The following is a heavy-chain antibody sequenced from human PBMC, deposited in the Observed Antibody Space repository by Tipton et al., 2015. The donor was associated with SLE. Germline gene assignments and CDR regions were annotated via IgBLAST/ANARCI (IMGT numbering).Heavy chain of an antibody. CDR3: ARAKVAANDAGIDH. Sequence: TLSLTCTVSGGSISSGGYYWSWIRQHPGKGLEWIGDIYYSGSTYYNPSLKSRVTISVDTSKNQFSLKLNSVTAADTAVYYCARAKVAANDAGIDHWGQGTLVTVSS. J-gene: IGHJ4*02. D-gene: IGHD2-15*01. V-gene: IGHV4-31*03. CDR2: IYYSGST. CDR1: GGSISSGGYY.